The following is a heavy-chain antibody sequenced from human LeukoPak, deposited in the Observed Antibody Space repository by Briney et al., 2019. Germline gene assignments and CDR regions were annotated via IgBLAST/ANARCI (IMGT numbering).Heavy chain of an antibody. Sequence: GGSLRLSCAASGFTFRSYWMNWVRQAPGKGLEWVAKINQDGSEKYYVDSVKGRFTISRDNGKNSLYLQLNSLRAEATAVYYCAREGPGEYFDYWGQGTLVTVSS. V-gene: IGHV3-7*01. D-gene: IGHD3-10*01. CDR1: GFTFRSYW. CDR3: AREGPGEYFDY. J-gene: IGHJ4*02. CDR2: INQDGSEK.